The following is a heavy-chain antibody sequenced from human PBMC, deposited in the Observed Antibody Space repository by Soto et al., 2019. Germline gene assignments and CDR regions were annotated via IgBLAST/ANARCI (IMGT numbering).Heavy chain of an antibody. CDR2: IRSKAYGGTT. J-gene: IGHJ3*02. CDR1: GFTFGDYA. D-gene: IGHD2-15*01. CDR3: APRYCSGGSCHSGNAFDI. Sequence: GGSLRLSCTASGFTFGDYAMSWFRQAPGKGLEWVGFIRSKAYGGTTEYAASVKGRFTISRDNSKSIAYLQMNSLKTEDTAVYYCAPRYCSGGSCHSGNAFDIWGQGTMVTVSS. V-gene: IGHV3-49*03.